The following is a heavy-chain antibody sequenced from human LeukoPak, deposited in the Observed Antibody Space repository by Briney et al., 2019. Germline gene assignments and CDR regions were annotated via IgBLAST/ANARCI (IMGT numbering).Heavy chain of an antibody. Sequence: GGSLRLSCAASGFTFSSYWMSWVRQAPGKGLEWVSFITGSGNTIYYADSVKGRFTISRDNAKNSLYLQLNSLRVEDTAVYYCTSSGWSWYFDLWGRGTLVTVSS. CDR3: TSSGWSWYFDL. D-gene: IGHD6-19*01. V-gene: IGHV3-48*01. J-gene: IGHJ2*01. CDR1: GFTFSSYW. CDR2: ITGSGNTI.